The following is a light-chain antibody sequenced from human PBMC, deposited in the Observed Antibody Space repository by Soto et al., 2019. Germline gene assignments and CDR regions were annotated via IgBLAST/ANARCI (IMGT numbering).Light chain of an antibody. V-gene: IGKV1-39*01. Sequence: DIQMTQSPSSLSASVGDRVTITCRASQSISSYLNWYQQKPGKAPKLLIYAASSLQSGVPSRFSGSGSGTDFTLTISSLQPDDFGSYYCQHMRTFGQGTKVDIK. J-gene: IGKJ1*01. CDR2: AAS. CDR1: QSISSY. CDR3: QHMRT.